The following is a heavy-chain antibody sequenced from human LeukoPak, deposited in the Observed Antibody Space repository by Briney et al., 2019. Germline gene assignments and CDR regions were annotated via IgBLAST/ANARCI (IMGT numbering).Heavy chain of an antibody. Sequence: PSETLSLTCAVYGGSFSGYYWSWIRQPPGKGLEWIGEINHSGSTNYNPSLKSRVTISVDTSKNQFSLKLSSVTAADTAVYYCARLLAVAARRPIDYWGQGTLVTVSS. CDR1: GGSFSGYY. CDR2: INHSGST. J-gene: IGHJ4*02. V-gene: IGHV4-34*01. D-gene: IGHD6-19*01. CDR3: ARLLAVAARRPIDY.